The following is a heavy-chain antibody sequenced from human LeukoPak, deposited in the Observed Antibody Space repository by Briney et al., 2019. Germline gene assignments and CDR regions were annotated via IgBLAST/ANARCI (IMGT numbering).Heavy chain of an antibody. CDR3: ASETGYFDWLSPRDY. CDR1: GFTFSSYS. D-gene: IGHD3-9*01. V-gene: IGHV3-48*04. Sequence: GGSLRLSCAASGFTFSSYSMNWVRQAPGKGLEWVSYISSSSSTIYYADSVKGRFTISRDNAKNSLYLQMNSLRAEDTAVYYCASETGYFDWLSPRDYWGQGTLVTVSS. CDR2: ISSSSSTI. J-gene: IGHJ4*02.